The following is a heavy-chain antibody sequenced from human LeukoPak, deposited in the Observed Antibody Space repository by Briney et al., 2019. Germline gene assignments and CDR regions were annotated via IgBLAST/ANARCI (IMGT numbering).Heavy chain of an antibody. Sequence: PGGSLRLSCAASGFTFSSYGMHWVRQAPGKGLEWVAVISYDGSNKYYADSVKGRFTISRDNSKNTLYLQMNSLRAEDTAVYYCANKNGPHYYGPGAFDIWGQGTMVTVSS. D-gene: IGHD3-10*01. CDR2: ISYDGSNK. CDR3: ANKNGPHYYGPGAFDI. V-gene: IGHV3-30*18. CDR1: GFTFSSYG. J-gene: IGHJ3*02.